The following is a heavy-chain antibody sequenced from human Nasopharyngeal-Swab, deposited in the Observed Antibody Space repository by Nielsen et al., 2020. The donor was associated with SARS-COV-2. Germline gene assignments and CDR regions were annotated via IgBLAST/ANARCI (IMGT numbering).Heavy chain of an antibody. CDR1: GFTFSNYV. J-gene: IGHJ6*02. CDR3: AREYCSGGSCYGNYGMDV. D-gene: IGHD2-15*01. V-gene: IGHV3-30*04. Sequence: GESLKISCAASGFTFSNYVMHWVRQAPGKGLEWVAVISYGGSNKNYADSVKGRFTISRDNSKNTLYLQMNSLRSEDTAVYYCAREYCSGGSCYGNYGMDVWGQGTTVTVSS. CDR2: ISYGGSNK.